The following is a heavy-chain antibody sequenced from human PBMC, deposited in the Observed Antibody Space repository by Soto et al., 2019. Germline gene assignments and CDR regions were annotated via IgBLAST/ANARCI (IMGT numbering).Heavy chain of an antibody. Sequence: GGSLRLSCAASGFTFSSYSMNWVRQAPGKGLEWVSSISSSSSYIYYADSVKGRFTISRDNAKNSLYLQMNSLRAEDTAVYYCARDARYGTHFDYWGQGTLVTVSS. J-gene: IGHJ4*02. CDR2: ISSSSSYI. CDR1: GFTFSSYS. D-gene: IGHD4-17*01. CDR3: ARDARYGTHFDY. V-gene: IGHV3-21*01.